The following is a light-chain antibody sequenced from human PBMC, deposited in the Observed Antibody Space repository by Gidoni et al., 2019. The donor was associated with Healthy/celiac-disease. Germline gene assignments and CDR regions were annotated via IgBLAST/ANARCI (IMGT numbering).Light chain of an antibody. V-gene: IGKV1-39*01. CDR1: QSISSY. J-gene: IGKJ2*01. Sequence: MTQSPSSLSASVGDRVTITCRASQSISSYLNWYQQKPGKAPKLLIYAASSLQSGVPSRFSGSGSGTDFTLTISSLQPEDFATYYCQQSYSTPPMYTFGQGTKLEIK. CDR3: QQSYSTPPMYT. CDR2: AAS.